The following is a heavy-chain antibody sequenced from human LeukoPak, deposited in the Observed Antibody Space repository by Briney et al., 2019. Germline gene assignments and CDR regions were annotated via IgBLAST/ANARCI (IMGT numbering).Heavy chain of an antibody. Sequence: PSETLSLTCTVSGGSLSSYYWSWIRQPAGKGLEWIGHIYTSGSTNYNPSLKSRVTISVDKSKNQFSLKLSSVTAADTAVYYCARGGDSSGFYWGQGTLVTVSS. D-gene: IGHD6-19*01. CDR3: ARGGDSSGFY. CDR1: GGSLSSYY. CDR2: IYTSGST. V-gene: IGHV4-4*07. J-gene: IGHJ4*02.